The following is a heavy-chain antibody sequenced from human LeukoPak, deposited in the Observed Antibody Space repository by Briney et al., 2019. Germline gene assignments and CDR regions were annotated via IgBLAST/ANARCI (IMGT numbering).Heavy chain of an antibody. CDR2: INPNSGGT. D-gene: IGHD3-10*01. CDR3: ARGSLRGVIITPPFDY. J-gene: IGHJ4*02. Sequence: ASVKVSCKASGYTFTGYYMHWVRQAPGQGLEWMGWINPNSGGTNYAQKFQGWVTMTRDTSISTAYMELSRLRSDDTAVYYCARGSLRGVIITPPFDYWGQGTLVTVSS. V-gene: IGHV1-2*04. CDR1: GYTFTGYY.